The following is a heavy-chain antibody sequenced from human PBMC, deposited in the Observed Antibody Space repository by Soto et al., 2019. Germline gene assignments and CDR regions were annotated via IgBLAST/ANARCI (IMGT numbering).Heavy chain of an antibody. Sequence: GGSLRLSCAASGFTCSNCGMHWVRQAPGKGLAWVAVVSYDGGHKNYADSVKGRFTISRDNSKNTLYLQMNSLRAEDTAVYYCAETFGSNYDHDYWGHGTLVTVSS. D-gene: IGHD3-16*01. J-gene: IGHJ4*01. CDR1: GFTCSNCG. CDR2: VSYDGGHK. V-gene: IGHV3-30*18. CDR3: AETFGSNYDHDY.